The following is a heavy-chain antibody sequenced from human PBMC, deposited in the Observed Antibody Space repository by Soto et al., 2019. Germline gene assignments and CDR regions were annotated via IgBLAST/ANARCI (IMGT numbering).Heavy chain of an antibody. Sequence: PSETLSLTCTVSGGSISSHYWSWIRQPPGKGLEWIGYIYYSGFTDYNPSLKSRVTISEDTSKNQFSLRLTSVTAADTAVYYCARDQNSSGYLDYCGQGILVTVSS. D-gene: IGHD3-22*01. CDR1: GGSISSHY. V-gene: IGHV4-59*11. CDR3: ARDQNSSGYLDY. CDR2: IYYSGFT. J-gene: IGHJ4*02.